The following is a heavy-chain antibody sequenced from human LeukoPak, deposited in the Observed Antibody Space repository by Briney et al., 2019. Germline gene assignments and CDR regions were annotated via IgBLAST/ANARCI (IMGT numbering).Heavy chain of an antibody. CDR1: GGSFSGYY. V-gene: IGHV4-34*01. J-gene: IGHJ4*02. Sequence: SETLSLTCAVYGGSFSGYYWTWLRQPPGKGLEWIGEVNHSGGTNYNPSLKSRVTISVDTSKNQFSLKLSSVTAADTAVYYCASFLVKQWLLPFDYWGQGTLVTVSS. CDR3: ASFLVKQWLLPFDY. CDR2: VNHSGGT. D-gene: IGHD6-19*01.